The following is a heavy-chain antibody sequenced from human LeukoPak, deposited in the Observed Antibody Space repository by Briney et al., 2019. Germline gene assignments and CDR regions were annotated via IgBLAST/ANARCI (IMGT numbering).Heavy chain of an antibody. D-gene: IGHD3-22*01. J-gene: IGHJ6*01. V-gene: IGHV3-30-3*01. CDR2: ISYDGSNK. CDR1: GFTFSSYA. Sequence: GRSLRLSCAASGFTFSSYAMHWVRQAPGKGLEWVAVISYDGSNKYYADSVKGRFTISRDNSKNTLYLQMNSLRAEDTAVYYCGRVGGQDTYYQDSSGNPSGYGMDVWRQGATVTVSS. CDR3: GRVGGQDTYYQDSSGNPSGYGMDV.